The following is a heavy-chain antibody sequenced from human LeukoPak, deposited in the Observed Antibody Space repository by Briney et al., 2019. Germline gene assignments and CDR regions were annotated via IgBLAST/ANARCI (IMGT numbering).Heavy chain of an antibody. Sequence: GGSLRLSCAASGFSFDDNAMHWVRQTPGKGLEWVSLISGDGATTYYADSVKGRFNISRDNSKRSLYLQMNSLRSEDSALYYCAKDKQRGGFQHWGQGTLVTVSS. J-gene: IGHJ1*01. V-gene: IGHV3-43*02. D-gene: IGHD3-16*01. CDR1: GFSFDDNA. CDR2: ISGDGATT. CDR3: AKDKQRGGFQH.